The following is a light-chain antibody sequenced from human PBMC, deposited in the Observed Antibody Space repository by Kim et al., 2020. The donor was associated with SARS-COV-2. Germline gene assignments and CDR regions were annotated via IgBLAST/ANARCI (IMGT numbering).Light chain of an antibody. Sequence: IVMTQSPDSLAVSLGERATINCKSSQSVLYSSDNRDYLAWYQHKAGQPPKLLIYWASTRESGVPDRFSGSGSGTDFTLTITSLQAEDVAVYYCQQYYSTPWTFGQGTKVDIK. J-gene: IGKJ1*01. CDR2: WAS. CDR3: QQYYSTPWT. V-gene: IGKV4-1*01. CDR1: QSVLYSSDNRDY.